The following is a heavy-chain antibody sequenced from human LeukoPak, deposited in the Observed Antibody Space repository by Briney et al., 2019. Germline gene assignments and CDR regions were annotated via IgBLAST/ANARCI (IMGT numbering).Heavy chain of an antibody. V-gene: IGHV3-74*01. Sequence: PGGSLRLSCAASGFTFSSFWMYWVRQAPGKGLVWVSRINSDGGSTTYADSVKGRFTISRDNAKNTVYLQMNSLRAEDTAVYYCAKDRVAAAGTKPYFDYWGQGTLVTVSS. CDR3: AKDRVAAAGTKPYFDY. CDR1: GFTFSSFW. J-gene: IGHJ4*02. D-gene: IGHD6-13*01. CDR2: INSDGGST.